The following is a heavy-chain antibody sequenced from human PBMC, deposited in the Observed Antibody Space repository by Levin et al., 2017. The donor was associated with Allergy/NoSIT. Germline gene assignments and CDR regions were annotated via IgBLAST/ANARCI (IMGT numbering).Heavy chain of an antibody. CDR1: GFSLSTTGVG. V-gene: IGHV2-5*02. CDR2: IYWDDDK. CDR3: AHFDYYDSSAHHRHFDY. J-gene: IGHJ4*02. Sequence: SGPTLVKPTQTLTLTCTFSGFSLSTTGVGVGWIRQPPGKALEWLALIYWDDDKRYSPSLKSRLTITKDTSKNQVVLTMTYMDPVDTATYYCAHFDYYDSSAHHRHFDYWGQGTLVTVSS. D-gene: IGHD3-22*01.